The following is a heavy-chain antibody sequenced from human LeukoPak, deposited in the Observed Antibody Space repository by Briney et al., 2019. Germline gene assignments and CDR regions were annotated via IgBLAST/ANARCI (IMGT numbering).Heavy chain of an antibody. J-gene: IGHJ5*02. CDR2: IQSKTDCGTT. Sequence: TGGSLRLSCAASEFTFSNAWMSWVRQAPGKGLEWVGRIQSKTDCGTTDYAAPVKGRFTISRDDSKNTLYLQMTSLKTEDTAVYYCTANLTYSSGWYWFDPWGQGTLVTVSS. CDR1: EFTFSNAW. D-gene: IGHD6-19*01. V-gene: IGHV3-15*01. CDR3: TANLTYSSGWYWFDP.